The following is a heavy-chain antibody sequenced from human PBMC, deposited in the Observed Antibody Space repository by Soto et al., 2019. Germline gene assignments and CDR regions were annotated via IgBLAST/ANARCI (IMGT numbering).Heavy chain of an antibody. J-gene: IGHJ4*02. D-gene: IGHD6-19*01. CDR1: GFTFSDYY. V-gene: IGHV3-72*01. CDR2: IRNKANSYTT. CDR3: VSVQLSSVRYKSPDY. Sequence: EVQLVDSGGGLVQPGGSLRLSCAASGFTFSDYYMYWVRQAPGKGLEWVGRIRNKANSYTTHHGALVKGRFTVSRDGSMNKLYLQKNSLKTEDTAGYCCVSVQLSSVRYKSPDYWRQGILVTVSS.